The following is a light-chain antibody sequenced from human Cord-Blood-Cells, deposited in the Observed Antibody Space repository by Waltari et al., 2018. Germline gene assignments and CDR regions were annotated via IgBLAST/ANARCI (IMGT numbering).Light chain of an antibody. Sequence: QSALTQPASVSGSPGPSITISRPGTSSGGGRYNLVPWYQQHPGKAPKLMIYEGSKRPSGVSNRFSGSKSGNTASLTISGLQAEDEADYYCCSYAGSSTLVFGGGTKLTVL. J-gene: IGLJ3*02. CDR2: EGS. CDR3: CSYAGSSTLV. V-gene: IGLV2-23*01. CDR1: SSGGGRYNL.